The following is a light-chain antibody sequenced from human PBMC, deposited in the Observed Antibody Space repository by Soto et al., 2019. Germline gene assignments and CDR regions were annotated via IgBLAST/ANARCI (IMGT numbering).Light chain of an antibody. CDR1: GGSIASNN. Sequence: NFILTQPHSVSESPGKTVTISCTRSGGSIASNNVQWYQQRPGSAPTTLIYKDNQRPSGVPDRFSGSIDSSSNSGSLTISGLKTEDEADYYCQSYDGNNVLFGGSTQITVL. CDR3: QSYDGNNVL. V-gene: IGLV6-57*03. J-gene: IGLJ2*01. CDR2: KDN.